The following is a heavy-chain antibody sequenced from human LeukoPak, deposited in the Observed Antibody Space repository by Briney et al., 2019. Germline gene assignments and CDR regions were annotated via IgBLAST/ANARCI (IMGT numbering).Heavy chain of an antibody. D-gene: IGHD1-26*01. CDR3: AKGRKWELPFDY. CDR2: ISGSGGKT. V-gene: IGHV3-23*01. Sequence: GGSLRLSCAASGFTFSSYAMSWVRQAPEKGLEWVSAISGSGGKTYYADSVKGRFTISRDNSKNTLYLQMNSLRAEDTAVYYCAKGRKWELPFDYWGQGTLVTVSS. J-gene: IGHJ4*02. CDR1: GFTFSSYA.